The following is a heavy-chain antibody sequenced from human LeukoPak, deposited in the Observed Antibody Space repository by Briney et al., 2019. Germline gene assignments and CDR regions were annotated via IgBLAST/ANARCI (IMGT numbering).Heavy chain of an antibody. CDR1: GFTFSSYA. CDR3: ARGGVYSSGSYYLCYFDY. J-gene: IGHJ4*02. CDR2: ISYDGSNK. Sequence: GGSLRLSCAASGFTFSSYAMHWVRQAPGKGLEWVALISYDGSNKYYADSVKGRFTISRDNSKNTLYLQMNSLRAEDTAVYYCARGGVYSSGSYYLCYFDYWGQGTLVTVSS. V-gene: IGHV3-30-3*01. D-gene: IGHD6-19*01.